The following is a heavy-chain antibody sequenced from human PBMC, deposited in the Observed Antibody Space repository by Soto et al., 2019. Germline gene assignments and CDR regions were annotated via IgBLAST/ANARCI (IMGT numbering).Heavy chain of an antibody. J-gene: IGHJ5*02. CDR2: IFHSGST. Sequence: SETLSLTCTVSGGSVSSNDYSWGWIRQSPGKGLEWLGYIFHSGSTLYTPSLRGRLTLSADTSRNQLSLHLTSVTAADTAVYYCVRGGIAGHWFDPWGQGILVTVSS. CDR3: VRGGIAGHWFDP. CDR1: GGSVSSNDYS. V-gene: IGHV4-31*03. D-gene: IGHD2-21*01.